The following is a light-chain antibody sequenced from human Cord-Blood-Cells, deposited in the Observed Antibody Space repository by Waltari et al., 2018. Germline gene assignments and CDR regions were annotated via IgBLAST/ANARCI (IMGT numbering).Light chain of an antibody. CDR2: DVR. CDR1: SSDVGGYNY. V-gene: IGLV2-11*01. J-gene: IGLJ3*02. CDR3: CSYAGSYRWV. Sequence: QSALTQPRSVSGSPGQSVTISCTGPSSDVGGYNYVSWYQQHPGQAPKLMIYDVRKRPSGVPDRFSGSKSRNTASLTISGLQAEDEADYYCCSYAGSYRWVFGGGTKLTVL.